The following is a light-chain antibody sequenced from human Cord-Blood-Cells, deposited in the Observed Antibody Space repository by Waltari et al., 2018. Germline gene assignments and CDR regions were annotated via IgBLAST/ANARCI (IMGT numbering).Light chain of an antibody. CDR3: QQYGSSPPLT. V-gene: IGKV3-20*01. CDR1: QSVSSSY. CDR2: GAS. J-gene: IGKJ4*01. Sequence: EIVLTQSPGTLSLSPGERATLSCRASQSVSSSYLAWYQQKPGQAPRLLIYGASSRATGIPDRFRGSGSGTDFTLTISRLGPEDFAVYYCQQYGSSPPLTFGGGTKVEIK.